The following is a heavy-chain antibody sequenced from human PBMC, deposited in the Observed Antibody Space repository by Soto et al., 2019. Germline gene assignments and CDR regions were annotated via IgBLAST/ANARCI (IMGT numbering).Heavy chain of an antibody. D-gene: IGHD3-3*01. CDR2: ISWNSGSI. Sequence: PGGSLRLSCAASGFTFDDYAMHWVRQAPGKGLEWVSGISWNSGSIGYADSVKGRFTISRDNAKNSLYLQMNSLRAEDTALYYCAKGDFWSGSGAGDRSYYFDYWGQGTLVTVSS. CDR1: GFTFDDYA. V-gene: IGHV3-9*01. J-gene: IGHJ4*02. CDR3: AKGDFWSGSGAGDRSYYFDY.